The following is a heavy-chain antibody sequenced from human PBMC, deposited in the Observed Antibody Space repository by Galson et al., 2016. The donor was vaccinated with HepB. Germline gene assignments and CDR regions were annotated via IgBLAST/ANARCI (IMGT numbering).Heavy chain of an antibody. D-gene: IGHD1-26*01. CDR1: GYPFTKFA. CDR3: ARGWVDY. J-gene: IGHJ4*02. V-gene: IGHV1-3*01. CDR2: INAGSGNT. Sequence: SVKVSCKASGYPFTKFAMHWVRQAPGQRLEWMGWINAGSGNTKYSQKIQGGVTITRDTSASTAYMELSSLRSEDTAVYYCARGWVDYWGQGTLVTVSS.